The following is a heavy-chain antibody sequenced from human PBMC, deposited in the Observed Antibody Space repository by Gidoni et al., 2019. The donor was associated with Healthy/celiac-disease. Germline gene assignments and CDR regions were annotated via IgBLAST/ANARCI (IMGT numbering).Heavy chain of an antibody. CDR2: IYYSGST. CDR3: ASVEDSSSWSIYYYYGMDV. CDR1: GGSISSSSYY. J-gene: IGHJ6*02. V-gene: IGHV4-39*01. Sequence: QLQLQESGPGLVKPSETLSLTCTVSGGSISSSSYYWGWIRQPPGKGREWIGSIYYSGSTYYNPSLKSRVTISVDTSKNQFSLKLSSVTAADTAVYYCASVEDSSSWSIYYYYGMDVWGQGTTVTVSS. D-gene: IGHD6-13*01.